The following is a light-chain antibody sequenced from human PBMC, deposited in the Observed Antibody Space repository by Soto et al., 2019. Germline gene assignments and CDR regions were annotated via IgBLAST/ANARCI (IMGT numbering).Light chain of an antibody. CDR2: AAS. CDR3: QPAISFPLT. J-gene: IGKJ4*01. V-gene: IGKV1-12*01. Sequence: DIQMTQSPSSVSASVGDRVTITCRTRQGIGSWLAWYQQKPGKAPKVLIYAASSLQTGVPSRFSGSGSGSDFTLTISSLQREDFASYYCQPAISFPLTFGGGTKVEIK. CDR1: QGIGSW.